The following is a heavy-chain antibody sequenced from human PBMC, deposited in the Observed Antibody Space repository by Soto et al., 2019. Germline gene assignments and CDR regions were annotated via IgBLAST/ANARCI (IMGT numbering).Heavy chain of an antibody. CDR1: GYTFTSYG. CDR3: ARDFFTRGYSGYDPLNY. Sequence: ASVKVSCKASGYTFTSYGISWVRQAPGQGLEWMGWISAYNGNTNYAQKLQGRVTMTTDTSTSTAYMELRSLRSDDTAVYCCARDFFTRGYSGYDPLNYWGQGTLVTVSS. J-gene: IGHJ4*02. V-gene: IGHV1-18*01. D-gene: IGHD5-12*01. CDR2: ISAYNGNT.